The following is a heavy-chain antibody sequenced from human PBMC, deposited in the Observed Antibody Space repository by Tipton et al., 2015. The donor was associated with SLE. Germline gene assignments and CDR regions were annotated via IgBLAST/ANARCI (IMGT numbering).Heavy chain of an antibody. V-gene: IGHV4-39*01. Sequence: LRLSCTVSGDSISSSGYYWGWIRQPPGKGLEWIGSIYYSGSTYYNPSLKSRVNILVATSKNQLSLKVSSVTAADTAVYFCARHYSGSYFWFDPWGQGTLVTVSS. D-gene: IGHD1-26*01. CDR2: IYYSGST. CDR1: GDSISSSGYY. J-gene: IGHJ5*02. CDR3: ARHYSGSYFWFDP.